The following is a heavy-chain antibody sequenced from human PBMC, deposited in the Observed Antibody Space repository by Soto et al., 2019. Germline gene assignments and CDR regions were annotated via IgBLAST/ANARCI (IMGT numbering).Heavy chain of an antibody. V-gene: IGHV3-30*18. J-gene: IGHJ3*02. CDR2: ISYDGSNK. CDR3: AKDLDIVVVVPNAFDI. CDR1: GFTFSSYG. Sequence: HPGGSLRLSCAASGFTFSSYGMHWVRQAPGKGLEWVAVISYDGSNKYYADSVKGRFTISRDNSKNTLYLQMNSLRAEDTAVYYCAKDLDIVVVVPNAFDIWGQGTMVTVSS. D-gene: IGHD2-15*01.